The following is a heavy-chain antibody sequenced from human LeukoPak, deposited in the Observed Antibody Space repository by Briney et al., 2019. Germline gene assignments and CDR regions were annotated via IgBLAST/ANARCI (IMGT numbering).Heavy chain of an antibody. CDR3: GRDWKLDY. CDR1: GFTFSSYA. J-gene: IGHJ4*02. D-gene: IGHD1-1*01. CDR2: TSGSGGST. Sequence: GGSLRLSCAASGFTFSSYAMSWVRQAPGKGLEWVSTTSGSGGSTYYADSVKGRFTISRDNSKNTLYLQMNSLRVEDTAIYYCGRDWKLDYWGQGTLVTVSS. V-gene: IGHV3-23*01.